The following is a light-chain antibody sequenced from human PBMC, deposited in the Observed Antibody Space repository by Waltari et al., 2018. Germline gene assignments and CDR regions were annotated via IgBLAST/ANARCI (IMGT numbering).Light chain of an antibody. CDR1: QSVSSN. V-gene: IGKV3-15*01. J-gene: IGKJ1*01. Sequence: DIVMTQSPATLSVSPGERATLSCRASQSVSSNLAWYQQKPGQSPRILIYGASTRATGIAARFSGSGSGTEFTLTISSLQSEDFAVYYCQQYNDWPGTFGQGTTVEI. CDR2: GAS. CDR3: QQYNDWPGT.